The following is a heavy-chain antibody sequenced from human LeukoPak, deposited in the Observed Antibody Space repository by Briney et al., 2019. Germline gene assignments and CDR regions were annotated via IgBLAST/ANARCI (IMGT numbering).Heavy chain of an antibody. J-gene: IGHJ4*02. CDR3: ARDWIQLRYYFDY. V-gene: IGHV1-2*02. CDR2: INPNSGGT. CDR1: GYTFTGYY. Sequence: ASVKVSCKASGYTFTGYYMHWVRQAPGQGLEWMGWINPNSGGTNYAQKFQGRVTMTRDTSISTAYMELSRLRSDDTAVYYCARDWIQLRYYFDYWGQGTLVTVSS. D-gene: IGHD5-18*01.